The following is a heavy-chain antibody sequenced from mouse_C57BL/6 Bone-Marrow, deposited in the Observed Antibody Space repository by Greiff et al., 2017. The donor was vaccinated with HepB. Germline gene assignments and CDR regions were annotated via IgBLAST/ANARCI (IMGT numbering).Heavy chain of an antibody. J-gene: IGHJ2*01. CDR1: GYTFPDYY. CDR3: ARKGARIKGDY. D-gene: IGHD2-4*01. CDR2: INPNNGGT. Sequence: EVQLQQSGPELVKPGASVKISCKASGYTFPDYYMNWVKQSHGKSLEWIGDINPNNGGTSYNQKFKGKATLTVDKSSSTAYMELRSLTSEDSAVYYCARKGARIKGDYWGQGTTLTVSS. V-gene: IGHV1-26*01.